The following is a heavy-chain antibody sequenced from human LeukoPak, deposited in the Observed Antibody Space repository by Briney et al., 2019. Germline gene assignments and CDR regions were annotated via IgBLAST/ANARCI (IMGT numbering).Heavy chain of an antibody. D-gene: IGHD2-2*01. CDR1: GGTFSSYA. Sequence: ASVKVSCKASGGTFSSYAISWVRQAPGQGLEWMGRIIPILGIANYAQKFQGRVTITADKSTSTAYMELSSLRSEDTAVYYCARAQYCSSTSCYKGSYYYSMDVWGQGTTVTVSS. J-gene: IGHJ6*02. CDR2: IIPILGIA. CDR3: ARAQYCSSTSCYKGSYYYSMDV. V-gene: IGHV1-69*04.